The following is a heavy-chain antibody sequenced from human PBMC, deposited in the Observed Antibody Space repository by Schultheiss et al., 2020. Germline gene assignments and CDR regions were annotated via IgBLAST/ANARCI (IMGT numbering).Heavy chain of an antibody. CDR1: GDSVSSNSAA. V-gene: IGHV6-1*01. Sequence: SQTLSLTCAISGDSVSSNSAAWNWIRQSPSRGLEWLGRTYYRSKWYNDYAVSVQSRITISPDTSKNQFSLQLNSVTPEDTAVYYCARGFPRPPDSSGYYSDAFDIWGQGTM. J-gene: IGHJ3*02. D-gene: IGHD3-22*01. CDR2: TYYRSKWYN. CDR3: ARGFPRPPDSSGYYSDAFDI.